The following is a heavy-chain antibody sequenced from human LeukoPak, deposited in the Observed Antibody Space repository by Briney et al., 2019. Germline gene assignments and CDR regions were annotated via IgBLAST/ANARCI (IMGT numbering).Heavy chain of an antibody. V-gene: IGHV3-30*18. D-gene: IGHD5-12*01. J-gene: IGHJ4*02. Sequence: GGSLRLSCAASGFTFSSYGMHWVRQAPGKGLERVAVISYDGSNKYYADSVKGRFTISRDNSKNTLYLQMNSLRAEDTAVYYCAKGIHSGYDLDYWGQGTLVTVSS. CDR2: ISYDGSNK. CDR3: AKGIHSGYDLDY. CDR1: GFTFSSYG.